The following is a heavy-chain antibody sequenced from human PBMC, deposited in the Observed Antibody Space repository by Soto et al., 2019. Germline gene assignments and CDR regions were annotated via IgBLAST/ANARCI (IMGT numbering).Heavy chain of an antibody. Sequence: PXESLKISCKGSGYSFTSYWISWVRQMPGKGLEWMGRTDPSDSYTKHSPSFQGHVTISADKSISTAYLQWSSLKASDTAMYYCATSTAGGRRFDYWCQGTLVTVS. CDR2: TDPSDSYT. V-gene: IGHV5-10-1*01. CDR3: ATSTAGGRRFDY. J-gene: IGHJ4*02. CDR1: GYSFTSYW. D-gene: IGHD4-17*01.